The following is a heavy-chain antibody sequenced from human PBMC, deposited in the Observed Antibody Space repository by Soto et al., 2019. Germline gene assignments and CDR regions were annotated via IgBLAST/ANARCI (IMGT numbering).Heavy chain of an antibody. CDR1: GYSFTSYW. V-gene: IGHV5-51*01. Sequence: ISCKGSGYSFTSYWIGWVRQMPGKGLEWMGIIYPGDSDTRYSPSFQGQVTISADKSISTAYLQWSSLKASDTAMYYCAAYYGSGSYRGPLDYYYYGMDVWGQGTTVTVSS. D-gene: IGHD3-10*01. CDR2: IYPGDSDT. J-gene: IGHJ6*02. CDR3: AAYYGSGSYRGPLDYYYYGMDV.